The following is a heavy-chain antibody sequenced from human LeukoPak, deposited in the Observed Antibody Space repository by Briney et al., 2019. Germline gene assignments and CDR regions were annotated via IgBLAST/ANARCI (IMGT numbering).Heavy chain of an antibody. Sequence: GGSLRLSCAASGFPFSSYAMSWVRQAPGKGLEWVSAISGRGGSTYYADSVKGRFTISRDNSKNTLYLQMNSLRAEDTAVYYCAKFLPTHIVVANYYFDYWGQGTLVTVSS. CDR2: ISGRGGST. CDR3: AKFLPTHIVVANYYFDY. D-gene: IGHD2-21*01. V-gene: IGHV3-23*01. J-gene: IGHJ4*02. CDR1: GFPFSSYA.